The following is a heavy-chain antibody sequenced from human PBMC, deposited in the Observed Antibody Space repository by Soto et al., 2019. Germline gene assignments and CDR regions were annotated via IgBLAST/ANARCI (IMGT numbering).Heavy chain of an antibody. CDR1: GFSFSSYV. Sequence: GGSLRLSCAASGFSFSSYVMSWVRQVPGKGLEWVSSTSSTGESTYYADSVKGRFTISRDNSKNTLYLQMNSPRAEDTAVYYCTRKGPPRDAFDIWGQGTMVTVSS. CDR3: TRKGPPRDAFDI. V-gene: IGHV3-23*01. J-gene: IGHJ3*02. CDR2: TSSTGEST.